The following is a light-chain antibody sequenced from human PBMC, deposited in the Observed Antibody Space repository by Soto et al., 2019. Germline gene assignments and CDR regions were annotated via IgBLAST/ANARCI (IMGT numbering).Light chain of an antibody. CDR2: DVY. J-gene: IGLJ1*01. CDR1: SGDVGGHNA. CDR3: SSYERSGAHV. Sequence: QSALTQPASVSGSPGQSITLSCTGTSGDVGGHNAVSWYQQHPGKAPKLLIYDVYNRPSGASNRVSGSKSGNTASLTISGLQAEDEADYYCSSYERSGAHVFGTGTKLTVL. V-gene: IGLV2-14*03.